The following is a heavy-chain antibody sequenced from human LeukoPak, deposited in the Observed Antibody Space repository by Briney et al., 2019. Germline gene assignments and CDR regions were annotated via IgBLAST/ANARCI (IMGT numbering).Heavy chain of an antibody. CDR3: ASSTHSITIFGVVTSSYFDY. CDR2: SIPIFGTA. J-gene: IGHJ4*02. CDR1: GGTFISYA. V-gene: IGHV1-69*06. D-gene: IGHD3-3*01. Sequence: GASVKVSCKASGGTFISYAISWVRQAPGQGLEGMVGSIPIFGTANYSQNFQGRVTITADKSTSTAYMELSRLRSEDTDVYYCASSTHSITIFGVVTSSYFDYWGQGPLVTVSS.